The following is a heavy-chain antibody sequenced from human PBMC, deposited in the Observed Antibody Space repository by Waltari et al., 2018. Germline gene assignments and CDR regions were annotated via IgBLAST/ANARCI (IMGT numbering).Heavy chain of an antibody. CDR3: ARVATKTYSSPVPGRPYYYGMDV. J-gene: IGHJ6*01. V-gene: IGHV3-74*01. Sequence: EEQLVESGGGLAQPGESLRLSCAASGFTFSRYWMDWVCQAPGKGLVLVSRINRAGSSTTYADSVKGRFTISRDNGKNTLDVQMNRLRAEDTAVYYCARVATKTYSSPVPGRPYYYGMDVWGQGTTVTVSS. CDR2: INRAGSST. CDR1: GFTFSRYW. D-gene: IGHD3-22*01.